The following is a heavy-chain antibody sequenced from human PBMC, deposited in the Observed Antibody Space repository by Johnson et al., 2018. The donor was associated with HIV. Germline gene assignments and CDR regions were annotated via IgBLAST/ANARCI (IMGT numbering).Heavy chain of an antibody. J-gene: IGHJ3*02. Sequence: VQLVESGGGLVQPGGSLRLSCAASGFTFSSYAMSWVRQAPGKGLEWVSAISGSGGSTYYADSVKGRFTISRDNSKNTLYLQMNSLRAEDTAVYYCARAGVVFSTASHDAFDIWGQGTMVTVSS. V-gene: IGHV3-23*04. CDR1: GFTFSSYA. CDR3: ARAGVVFSTASHDAFDI. CDR2: ISGSGGST. D-gene: IGHD2-21*01.